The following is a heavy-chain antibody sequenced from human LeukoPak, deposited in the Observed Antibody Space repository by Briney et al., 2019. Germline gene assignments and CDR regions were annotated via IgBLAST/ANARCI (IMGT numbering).Heavy chain of an antibody. D-gene: IGHD2-15*01. J-gene: IGHJ4*02. CDR3: ARGIIGYYFDY. V-gene: IGHV1-18*01. CDR2: ISAYGNT. Sequence: GASVKVSCKTSVYTFTIYGISWVRQAPGQGLEWMGLISAYGNTNYAQNLQGRVTMTTDTSTSTAYMELRSLRSDDTAVYYCARGIIGYYFDYWGQGTLVTVSS. CDR1: VYTFTIYG.